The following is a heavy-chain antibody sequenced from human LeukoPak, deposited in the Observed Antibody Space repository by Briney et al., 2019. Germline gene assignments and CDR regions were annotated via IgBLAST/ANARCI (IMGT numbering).Heavy chain of an antibody. V-gene: IGHV3-30-3*01. J-gene: IGHJ4*02. CDR2: VSYDGDFK. CDR1: GFVFSKYA. Sequence: GGSLRLSCVGSGFVFSKYAVHWVRQAPGKGPEWVAVVSYDGDFKLYGDSVKGRFTISRDNSRNMLFLQMNDLRPQDAATYFCARDPYSHDSSGFSYFLQYWGQGTVVTVSS. CDR3: ARDPYSHDSSGFSYFLQY. D-gene: IGHD6-19*01.